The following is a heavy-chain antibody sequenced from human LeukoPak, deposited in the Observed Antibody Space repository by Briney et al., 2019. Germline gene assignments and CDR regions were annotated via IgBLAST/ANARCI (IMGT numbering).Heavy chain of an antibody. CDR3: ARRPLRGSVDYYGSDAFDI. V-gene: IGHV4-4*02. CDR1: GGSISLSKW. D-gene: IGHD3-10*01. Sequence: PSGTLSLTCAVSGGSISLSKWWSWVRQSPGKGPEWIGEIYYTGSTNYNPSLRSRVTISLDKSKNQFSLRLSSVTAADTAVYYCARRPLRGSVDYYGSDAFDIWGQGTMVTVSS. J-gene: IGHJ3*02. CDR2: IYYTGST.